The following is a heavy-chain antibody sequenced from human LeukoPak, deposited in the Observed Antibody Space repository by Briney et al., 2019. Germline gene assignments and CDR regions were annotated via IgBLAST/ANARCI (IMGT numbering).Heavy chain of an antibody. CDR1: GGFLSSYY. CDR2: IYYIGGT. CDR3: ARGVRHFGVVITNWFDP. D-gene: IGHD3-3*01. J-gene: IGHJ5*02. V-gene: IGHV4-59*01. Sequence: SETRSLTCTVSGGFLSSYYWSWIRQPPGKGLEWGGYIYYIGGTYYNPALKSRVTISIDTPKNQFSLNLSSVTAADTAVYYCARGVRHFGVVITNWFDPWGQGTLVTVSS.